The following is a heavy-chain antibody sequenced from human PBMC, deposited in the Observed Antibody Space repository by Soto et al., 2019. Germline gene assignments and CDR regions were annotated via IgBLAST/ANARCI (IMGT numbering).Heavy chain of an antibody. Sequence: QVQLQESGPGLVKPSGTLSLTCAVYGGSISDNWWSWVRQPPGKGLEWIGEIYHTGTTHYNPSLWSRVTISIDKTKNQFSMNLSSVTDADTAVYYCARHIEEPSTRGFALCGQGTLITVSS. J-gene: IGHJ4*02. CDR3: ARHIEEPSTRGFAL. D-gene: IGHD2-2*01. CDR1: GGSISDNW. CDR2: IYHTGTT. V-gene: IGHV4-4*02.